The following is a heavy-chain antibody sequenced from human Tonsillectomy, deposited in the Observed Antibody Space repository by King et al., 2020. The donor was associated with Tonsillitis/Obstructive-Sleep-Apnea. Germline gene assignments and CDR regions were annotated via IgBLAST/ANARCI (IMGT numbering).Heavy chain of an antibody. CDR1: GGTFSSYA. J-gene: IGHJ4*02. Sequence: QLVQSGAEVKKPGSSVKVSCKASGGTFSSYANSWVRQAPGQGLEWMGGIIPILGIANYAQKFQGRVTITADKSTSTAYMELSSLRSEDTAVYYCARGEYYYDSSGYYYESYFDYWGQGTLVTVSS. D-gene: IGHD3-22*01. V-gene: IGHV1-69*10. CDR2: IIPILGIA. CDR3: ARGEYYYDSSGYYYESYFDY.